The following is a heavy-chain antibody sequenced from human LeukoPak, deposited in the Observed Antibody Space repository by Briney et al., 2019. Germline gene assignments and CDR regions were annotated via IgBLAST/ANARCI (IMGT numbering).Heavy chain of an antibody. CDR3: AAYYYDSSGYQTTNDY. CDR1: GYTLTELS. Sequence: ASVKVSCKVSGYTLTELSMHWVRQAPGEGLEWMGGFDPEDGETIYAQKFQGRVTMTEDTSTDTAYMELSSLRSEDTAVYYCAAYYYDSSGYQTTNDYWGQGTLVTVSS. J-gene: IGHJ4*02. D-gene: IGHD3-22*01. CDR2: FDPEDGET. V-gene: IGHV1-24*01.